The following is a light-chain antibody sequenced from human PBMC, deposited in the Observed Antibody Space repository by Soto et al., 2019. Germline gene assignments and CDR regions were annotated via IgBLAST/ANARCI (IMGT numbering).Light chain of an antibody. CDR3: QQYGSSPYT. V-gene: IGKV3-20*01. CDR1: QSVSSNF. CDR2: DAS. J-gene: IGKJ2*01. Sequence: EIVLTQSPGTLSLSPGERATLSCRASQSVSSNFLAWYQQKPGQAPRLLIYDASSRATGIPDRFSGSGSGTDFTLIISRLEPEDFAVYYWQQYGSSPYTFGQGTKLEIK.